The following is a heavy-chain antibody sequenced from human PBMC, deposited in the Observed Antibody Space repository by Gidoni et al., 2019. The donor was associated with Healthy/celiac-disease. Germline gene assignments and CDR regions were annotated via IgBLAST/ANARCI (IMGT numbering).Heavy chain of an antibody. CDR1: GYTFTSYD. Sequence: QVQLVQSGAEVKKPAASVKVSCKASGYTFTSYDINWVRQATGQGLEWMGWMNPNSGNTGYAQKFQGRVTMTRNTSISTAYMELSSLRSEDTAVYYCASSSVSSSWYYYYYYMDVWGKGTTVTVSS. CDR2: MNPNSGNT. V-gene: IGHV1-8*01. J-gene: IGHJ6*03. D-gene: IGHD6-13*01. CDR3: ASSSVSSSWYYYYYYMDV.